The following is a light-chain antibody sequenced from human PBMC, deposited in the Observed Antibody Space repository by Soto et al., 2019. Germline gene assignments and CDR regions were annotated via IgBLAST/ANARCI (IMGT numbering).Light chain of an antibody. V-gene: IGKV3-20*01. CDR1: ESVSTAF. CDR3: QQYGTAPRT. CDR2: GAS. J-gene: IGKJ1*01. Sequence: EIVLTQSPGILSLSPGERATLFCRASESVSTAFLAWYHQKPGQAPRLLIYGASYRAAGIPDRFSGSGSGTDFTLTISRLEPEDFGVYYCQQYGTAPRTFGQGTKVEIK.